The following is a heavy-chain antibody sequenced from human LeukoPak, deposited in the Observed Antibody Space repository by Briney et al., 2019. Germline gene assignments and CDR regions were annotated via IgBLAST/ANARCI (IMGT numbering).Heavy chain of an antibody. Sequence: GGSLRLSCAASGFTFSTYGMHWVRQAPGKGLEWVAVVSYDGSNKYYADSVKGRFTISRDSSQNTLYLQMNSLRPEDTAVYYCARDIVVVVAAAYYYYYGMDVWGQGTTVTVSS. J-gene: IGHJ6*02. CDR3: ARDIVVVVAAAYYYYYGMDV. CDR2: VSYDGSNK. V-gene: IGHV3-30*03. CDR1: GFTFSTYG. D-gene: IGHD2-15*01.